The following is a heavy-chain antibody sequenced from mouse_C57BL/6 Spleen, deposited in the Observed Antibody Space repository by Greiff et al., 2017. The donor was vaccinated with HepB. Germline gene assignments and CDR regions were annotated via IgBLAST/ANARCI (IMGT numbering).Heavy chain of an antibody. V-gene: IGHV1-54*01. CDR1: GYAFTNYL. D-gene: IGHD1-1*01. CDR3: ARGDYYYDFDY. Sequence: QVQLQQSGAELVRPGTSVKVSCKASGYAFTNYLIAWVKQRPGQGLEWIGVINPGSGGTNYNEKFKGKANMTADKSSSTAYMQLSSLTSEDSAVYFCARGDYYYDFDYWGQGTTLTVSS. J-gene: IGHJ2*01. CDR2: INPGSGGT.